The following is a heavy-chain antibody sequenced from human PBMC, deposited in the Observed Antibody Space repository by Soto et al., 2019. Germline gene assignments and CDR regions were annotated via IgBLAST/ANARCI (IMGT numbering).Heavy chain of an antibody. V-gene: IGHV3-23*01. D-gene: IGHD3-3*01. CDR1: GFTFSSYA. CDR3: AKSGNYYDFWSGPPY. J-gene: IGHJ4*02. Sequence: GGSLRLSCAASGFTFSSYAMSWVRQAPGKGLEWVSAISGSGGSTYYADSVKGRFTISRENSKNTLYLQMNSLRAEDTAVYYCAKSGNYYDFWSGPPYWGQGTLVTVSS. CDR2: ISGSGGST.